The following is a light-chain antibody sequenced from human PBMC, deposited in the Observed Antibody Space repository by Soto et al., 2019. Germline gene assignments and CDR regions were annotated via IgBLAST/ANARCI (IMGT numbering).Light chain of an antibody. CDR2: DTS. V-gene: IGKV3-11*01. CDR1: QSISTN. CDR3: QQRSDWPWT. J-gene: IGKJ1*01. Sequence: EIVLTQSPATLSLSPGERATLSCRASQSISTNLAWYQQNPGQAPRLPIHDTSNRATGIPARFSGSGSGTDFTLSISSLEPEDFAVYYCQQRSDWPWTFGQGTKVEIK.